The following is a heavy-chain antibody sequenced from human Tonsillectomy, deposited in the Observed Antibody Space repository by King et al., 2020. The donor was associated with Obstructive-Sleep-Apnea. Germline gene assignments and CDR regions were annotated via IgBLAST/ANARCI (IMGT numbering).Heavy chain of an antibody. D-gene: IGHD2-21*02. CDR2: INPTGGST. Sequence: VQLVQSGAEVKKPGASVKVSCKASGYTFTNYYMHWVRQAPGQGLEWMGIINPTGGSTTYAQKFQGRVTMTRDTSTSTVYMELSSLRSEDMAMYYCARAHALATAVFGYWGQETLVTVSS. J-gene: IGHJ4*02. V-gene: IGHV1-46*01. CDR3: ARAHALATAVFGY. CDR1: GYTFTNYY.